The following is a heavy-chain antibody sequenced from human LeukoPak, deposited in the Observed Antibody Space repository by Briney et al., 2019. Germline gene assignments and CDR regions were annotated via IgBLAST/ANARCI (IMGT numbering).Heavy chain of an antibody. J-gene: IGHJ3*02. CDR2: INSDGSST. Sequence: GGSLRLSCAASGFTFSSYWMHWVRQAPGKGLVWVSRINSDGSSTSYADSVKGRFTISRDNAKNTLYLQMNSLRAEDTAVYYCARDAMVRGVNCDAFDIRGQGTMVTVSS. CDR1: GFTFSSYW. D-gene: IGHD3-10*01. V-gene: IGHV3-74*01. CDR3: ARDAMVRGVNCDAFDI.